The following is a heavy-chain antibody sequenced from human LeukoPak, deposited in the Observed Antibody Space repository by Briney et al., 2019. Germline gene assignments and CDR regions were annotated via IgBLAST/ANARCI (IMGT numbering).Heavy chain of an antibody. V-gene: IGHV1-46*01. J-gene: IGHJ4*02. Sequence: GASVKVSCKASGYTYTGYYIHWVRQAPGQGLEWMGIINPSGGSTSYAQKFQGRVTMTRDTSTSTVYMELSSLRSEDTAVYYCARDRRRWLQSYYLDYWGQGTLVTVSS. D-gene: IGHD5-24*01. CDR3: ARDRRRWLQSYYLDY. CDR1: GYTYTGYY. CDR2: INPSGGST.